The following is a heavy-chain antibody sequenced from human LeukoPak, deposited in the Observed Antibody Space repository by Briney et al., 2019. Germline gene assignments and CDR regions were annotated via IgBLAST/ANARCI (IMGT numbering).Heavy chain of an antibody. D-gene: IGHD3-10*01. V-gene: IGHV5-51*01. CDR3: ARHGGSATYFSYY. Sequence: RGASLQSPSRASAARSINTYNGGLSQMPGKDLDGMGIIYPGDSDTRYNPSFQGQVTISADKSIRTAYMQWSSLKASETSMYYCARHGGSATYFSYYWGQGTLVTVSS. CDR1: AARSINTY. CDR2: IYPGDSDT. J-gene: IGHJ4*02.